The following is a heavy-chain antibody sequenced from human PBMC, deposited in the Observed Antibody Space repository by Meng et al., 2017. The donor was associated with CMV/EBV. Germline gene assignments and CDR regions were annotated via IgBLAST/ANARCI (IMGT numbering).Heavy chain of an antibody. CDR2: IYYSGST. CDR1: GGSISSSSYY. D-gene: IGHD1-7*01. CDR3: ARYPPKELELQGFDP. J-gene: IGHJ5*02. V-gene: IGHV4-39*07. Sequence: ESLRLSCTVSGGSISSSSYYWGWIRQPPGKGLEWIGSIYYSGSTYYNPSLKSRVTISVDTSKNQFSLKLSSVTAADTAVYYCARYPPKELELQGFDPWGQGTLVTVSS.